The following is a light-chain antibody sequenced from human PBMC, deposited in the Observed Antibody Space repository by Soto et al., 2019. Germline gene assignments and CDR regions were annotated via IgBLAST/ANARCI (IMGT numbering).Light chain of an antibody. V-gene: IGKV1-5*01. CDR3: QQYDNYPLT. Sequence: DIQMTQSPSTLSASVGDRVTITCRASQSVRSWLAWYQQKPGRAPKFLIYVASSLESGVPSRFSGSGSGTEFTLSISNLQPDDFATYYCQQYDNYPLTFGGGIKVEI. J-gene: IGKJ4*01. CDR1: QSVRSW. CDR2: VAS.